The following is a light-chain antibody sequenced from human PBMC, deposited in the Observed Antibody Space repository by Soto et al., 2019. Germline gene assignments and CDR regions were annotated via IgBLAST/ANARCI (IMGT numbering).Light chain of an antibody. J-gene: IGKJ1*01. CDR1: QSVGTY. CDR2: GAS. Sequence: EIVLTQSPGTLSLSPVERATLSGRASQSVGTYLAWYQQKPGQAPRLLMYGASTRATGIPDRFSGSGSGTEFTLTISSLQSEDFAVYYCQQYNNWPPWTFGRGTKVDIK. V-gene: IGKV3-15*01. CDR3: QQYNNWPPWT.